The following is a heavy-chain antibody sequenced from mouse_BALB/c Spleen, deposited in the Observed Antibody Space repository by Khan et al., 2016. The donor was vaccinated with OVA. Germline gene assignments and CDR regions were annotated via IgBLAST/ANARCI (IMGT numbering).Heavy chain of an antibody. CDR1: GYTFTSYW. J-gene: IGHJ3*01. Sequence: QVQLQQSGAELVRPGASVKLSCEASGYTFTSYWMNWVKQSPEQGLEWIGRIDPYDSETHYHQNFKDKAILTVDKSSSTAYMQLSSLTSEDSAVYFCARNPFAYWGQGTLVTVSA. CDR3: ARNPFAY. CDR2: IDPYDSET. V-gene: IGHV1-52*01.